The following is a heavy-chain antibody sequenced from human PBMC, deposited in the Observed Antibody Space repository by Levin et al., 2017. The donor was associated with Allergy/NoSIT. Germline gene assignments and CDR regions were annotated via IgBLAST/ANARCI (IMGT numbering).Heavy chain of an antibody. CDR3: ASWTQALWFDP. Sequence: GGSLRLSCKASGYTFTSYDINWVRQATGQGLEWMGWMNPNSGNTGYAQKFQGRVTMTRNTSISTAYMELSSLRSEDTAVYYCASWTQALWFDPWGQGTLVTVSS. D-gene: IGHD3/OR15-3a*01. V-gene: IGHV1-8*01. J-gene: IGHJ5*02. CDR2: MNPNSGNT. CDR1: GYTFTSYD.